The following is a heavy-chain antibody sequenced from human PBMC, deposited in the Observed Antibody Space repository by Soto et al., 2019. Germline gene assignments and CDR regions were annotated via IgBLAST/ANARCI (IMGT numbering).Heavy chain of an antibody. CDR3: AGEPKGGPAAGAIEI. J-gene: IGHJ3*02. Sequence: QVQLQEPGRGLVKPSQTLSLTCTVSVGSITTGDYYWILIRQPPGKGLEWIGFIFYTGSPYYNPSLKGRVAISVDTAKNQSSLNLTSVTAADTAVYFCAGEPKGGPAAGAIEIWGQGTMVTVSS. CDR2: IFYTGSP. CDR1: VGSITTGDYY. V-gene: IGHV4-30-4*01. D-gene: IGHD6-25*01.